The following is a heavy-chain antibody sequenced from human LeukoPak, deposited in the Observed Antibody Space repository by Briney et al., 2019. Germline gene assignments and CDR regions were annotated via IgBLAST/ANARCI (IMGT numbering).Heavy chain of an antibody. V-gene: IGHV3-21*01. D-gene: IGHD6-19*01. Sequence: GGSLRLSCAASGFTFSSYSMNWVGQAPGKGLEWVSSVSSSSSYIYYADSVKGRFTISRDNAKNSLYLQMNSLRAEDTAVYYCASEYSSGWDDYWGQGTLVTVSS. CDR2: VSSSSSYI. CDR3: ASEYSSGWDDY. CDR1: GFTFSSYS. J-gene: IGHJ4*02.